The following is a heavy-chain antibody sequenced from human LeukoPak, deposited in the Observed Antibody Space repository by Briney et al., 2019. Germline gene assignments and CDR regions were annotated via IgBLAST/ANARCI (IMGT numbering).Heavy chain of an antibody. D-gene: IGHD5-18*01. V-gene: IGHV1-69*13. CDR2: IIPIFGTA. Sequence: SVKVSCKASGGTFSSYAISWVRQAPGQGPEWMGGIIPIFGTANYAQKFQGRVTITADESTSTAYMELSSLRSEDTAVYYCVKTDTAMVLFDYWGRGTLVTVSS. CDR3: VKTDTAMVLFDY. CDR1: GGTFSSYA. J-gene: IGHJ4*02.